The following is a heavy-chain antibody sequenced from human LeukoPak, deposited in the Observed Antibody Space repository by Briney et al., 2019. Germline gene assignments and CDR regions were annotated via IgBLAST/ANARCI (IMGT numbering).Heavy chain of an antibody. CDR3: ARVKSLWFGDLLYAFDI. Sequence: ASVKVSCKASGYTFTSYGISWVRQAPGQGLEWMGWISAYNGNTNYAQKLQGRATMTTDTSTSTAYMDLRSLRSDDTAVYYCARVKSLWFGDLLYAFDIWGQGTMVTVSS. CDR2: ISAYNGNT. D-gene: IGHD3-10*01. J-gene: IGHJ3*02. V-gene: IGHV1-18*01. CDR1: GYTFTSYG.